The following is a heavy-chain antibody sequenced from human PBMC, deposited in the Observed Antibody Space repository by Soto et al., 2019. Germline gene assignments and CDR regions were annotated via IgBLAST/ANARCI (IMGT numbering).Heavy chain of an antibody. CDR2: ISAYNGNT. D-gene: IGHD4-17*01. J-gene: IGHJ5*02. CDR3: ARTRGHGDYRPTSNWFDP. Sequence: QVQLVQSGAEVKKPGASVKVSCKASGYTFTSYGISWVRQAPGQGLEWLGWISAYNGNTNYAQKLQGRVTMTTDTSTSTAYMELRRLRSDDTAVYYCARTRGHGDYRPTSNWFDPWGQGPLVSVSS. V-gene: IGHV1-18*01. CDR1: GYTFTSYG.